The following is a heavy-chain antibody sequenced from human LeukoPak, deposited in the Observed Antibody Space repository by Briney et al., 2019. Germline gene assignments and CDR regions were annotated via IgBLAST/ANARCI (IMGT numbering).Heavy chain of an antibody. J-gene: IGHJ6*02. V-gene: IGHV3-30*03. CDR1: GFTFTSYG. Sequence: GGSLRLSCAASGFTFTSYGKHWVRQAPGKGLEWVTYISYDGGYQYYADSVKGRFTISRDNSKNTLYLQMNSLRAEDTAVYYCARGGSLSYYYYGMDVWGQGTTVTVSS. CDR3: ARGGSLSYYYYGMDV. CDR2: ISYDGGYQ. D-gene: IGHD3-16*02.